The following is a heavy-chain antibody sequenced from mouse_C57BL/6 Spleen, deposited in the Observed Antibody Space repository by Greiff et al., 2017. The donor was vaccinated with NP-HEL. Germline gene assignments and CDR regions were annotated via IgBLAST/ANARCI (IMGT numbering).Heavy chain of an antibody. CDR1: GYTFTSYW. CDR3: ARITTVVAPGV. V-gene: IGHV1-52*01. CDR2: IDPSDSET. J-gene: IGHJ1*03. D-gene: IGHD1-1*01. Sequence: QVQLQQPGAELVRPGSSVKLSCKASGYTFTSYWMHWVKQRPIQGLEWIGNIDPSDSETHYNQKFKDKATLTVDKSSSTAYMQLSSLTSEDSAVYYCARITTVVAPGVWGTGTTVTVSS.